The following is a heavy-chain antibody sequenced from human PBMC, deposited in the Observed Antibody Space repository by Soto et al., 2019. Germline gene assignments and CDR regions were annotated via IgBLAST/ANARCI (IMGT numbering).Heavy chain of an antibody. J-gene: IGHJ4*02. V-gene: IGHV4-39*01. D-gene: IGHD6-13*01. CDR2: IYYSGST. Sequence: SETLSLTCTVSGGSISSSSYYWGWIRQPPGKGLEWIGSIYYSGSTYYNPSLKSRVTISVDTSKNQFPLKLSSVTAADTAVYYCARHENPGIAAAGLPTHFDYWGQGTLVTVSS. CDR3: ARHENPGIAAAGLPTHFDY. CDR1: GGSISSSSYY.